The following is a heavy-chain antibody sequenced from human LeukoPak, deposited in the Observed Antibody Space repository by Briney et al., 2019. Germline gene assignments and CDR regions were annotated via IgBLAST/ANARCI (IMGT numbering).Heavy chain of an antibody. D-gene: IGHD3-22*01. CDR3: ARGDSSGYYCPY. CDR2: VSSSSSYI. CDR1: GFTFSSYS. Sequence: GGSLRLSCAASGFTFSSYSMNWVRQAPGKGLEWVSSVSSSSSYIYYADSVKGRFTISRDNAKNSLYLQMNSLRAEDTAVYYCARGDSSGYYCPYWGQGTLVTVSS. V-gene: IGHV3-21*01. J-gene: IGHJ4*02.